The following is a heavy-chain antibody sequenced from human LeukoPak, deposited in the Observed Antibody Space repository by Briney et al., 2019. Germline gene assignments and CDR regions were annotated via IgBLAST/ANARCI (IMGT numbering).Heavy chain of an antibody. V-gene: IGHV3-30-3*01. CDR3: ARDPGLYDSSGYYPNWFDP. D-gene: IGHD3-22*01. Sequence: GGSLRLSCAASGFAFSDYYMGWIRQAPGKGLEWVAVISYDGSNKYYADSVKGRFTISRDNSKNTLYLQMNSLRAEDTAVYYCARDPGLYDSSGYYPNWFDPWGQGTLVTVSS. CDR1: GFAFSDYY. J-gene: IGHJ5*02. CDR2: ISYDGSNK.